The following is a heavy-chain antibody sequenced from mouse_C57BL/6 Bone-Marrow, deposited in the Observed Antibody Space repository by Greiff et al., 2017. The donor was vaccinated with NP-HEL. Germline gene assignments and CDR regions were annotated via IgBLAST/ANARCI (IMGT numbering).Heavy chain of an antibody. J-gene: IGHJ4*01. CDR1: GYTFTSYW. CDR3: ANAGITTVVATRAMDY. D-gene: IGHD1-1*01. Sequence: QVQLQQPGAELVMPGASVKLSCKASGYTFTSYWMHWVKQRPGQGLEWIGEIDPSDSYTNYNQKFKGKSTLTVDKSSSTAYMQLSSLTSEDSAVYYGANAGITTVVATRAMDYWGQGTSVTVSS. CDR2: IDPSDSYT. V-gene: IGHV1-69*01.